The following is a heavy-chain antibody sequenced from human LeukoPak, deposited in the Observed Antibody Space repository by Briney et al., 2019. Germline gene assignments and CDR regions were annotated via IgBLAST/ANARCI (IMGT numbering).Heavy chain of an antibody. J-gene: IGHJ4*02. D-gene: IGHD3-10*01. CDR1: GFTVSSNY. Sequence: GGSLRLSCAASGFTVSSNYMSWVRQAPGKGLEWVSDSVKGRFTISRDISKNTLYLQMNSLRAEDTAMYYCASPLLFDGSGNSDYWGQGTLVTVSS. CDR3: ASPLLFDGSGNSDY. V-gene: IGHV3-53*01.